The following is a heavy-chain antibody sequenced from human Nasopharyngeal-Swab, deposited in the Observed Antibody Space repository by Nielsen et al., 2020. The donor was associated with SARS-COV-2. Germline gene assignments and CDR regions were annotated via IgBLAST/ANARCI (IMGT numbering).Heavy chain of an antibody. CDR3: ARGPMNMVTT. CDR1: GASFNSGGFY. CDR2: INYSGTT. J-gene: IGHJ5*02. Sequence: SETLSLTCDVSGASFNSGGFYWSWIRQSPVRGLEWIAYINYSGTTYYNPSLGSRLTISMDTSKNQFSLKLNSVTAADTAVYFCARGPMNMVTTWGQGTLVTVSS. V-gene: IGHV4-30-4*01. D-gene: IGHD4/OR15-4a*01.